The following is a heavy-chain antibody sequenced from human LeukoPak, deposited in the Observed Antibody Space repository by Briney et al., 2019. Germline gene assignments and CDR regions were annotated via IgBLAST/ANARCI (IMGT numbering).Heavy chain of an antibody. CDR3: ARVPHDYGDYVNWFDP. J-gene: IGHJ5*02. D-gene: IGHD4-17*01. CDR1: GGSLSSGGYY. CDR2: IYYSGST. Sequence: SETLSLTCTVSGGSLSSGGYYWSWIRQHPGKGLEWIGYIYYSGSTYYNPSLKSRVTISVDTSKNQFSLKPSSVTAADTAVYYCARVPHDYGDYVNWFDPWGQGTLVTVSS. V-gene: IGHV4-31*03.